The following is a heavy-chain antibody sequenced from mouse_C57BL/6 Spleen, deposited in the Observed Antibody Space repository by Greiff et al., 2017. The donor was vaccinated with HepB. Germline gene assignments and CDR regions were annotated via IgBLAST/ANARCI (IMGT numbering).Heavy chain of an antibody. J-gene: IGHJ1*03. Sequence: VQGVESGPGLVAPSQSLSITCTVSGFSLTSYAISWVRQPPGKGLEWLGVIWTGGGTNYNSALKSRLSISKDNSKSQVFLKMNSLQTDDTARYYCARIYYGYGYWYFDVWGTGTTVTVSS. V-gene: IGHV2-9-1*01. CDR2: IWTGGGT. CDR3: ARIYYGYGYWYFDV. D-gene: IGHD2-2*01. CDR1: GFSLTSYA.